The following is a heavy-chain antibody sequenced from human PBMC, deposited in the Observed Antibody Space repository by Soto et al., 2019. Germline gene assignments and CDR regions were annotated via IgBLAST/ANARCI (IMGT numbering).Heavy chain of an antibody. Sequence: SETLSLTCAVYGGSFSGYYWSWIRQPPGKGLEWIGEINHSGSTNYNPSLKSRVTISVDTSKNPFSLKLSSVTAADTAVYYCAREGITIFGVVPFDYWGQGTLVTVSS. J-gene: IGHJ4*02. D-gene: IGHD3-3*01. CDR3: AREGITIFGVVPFDY. CDR1: GGSFSGYY. V-gene: IGHV4-34*01. CDR2: INHSGST.